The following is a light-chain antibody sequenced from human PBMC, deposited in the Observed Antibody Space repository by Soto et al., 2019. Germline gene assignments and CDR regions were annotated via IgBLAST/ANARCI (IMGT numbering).Light chain of an antibody. Sequence: EIVLTQSPGTLSLSPGERATLSCRASQSVSSSYLAWYQQKPGQAPRLLIYGASSRATGIPDRFSGSGSGTDFTLTISRLEPDDFAGYYCQQYGSSSFTFGPGTKVDIK. CDR3: QQYGSSSFT. J-gene: IGKJ3*01. V-gene: IGKV3-20*01. CDR2: GAS. CDR1: QSVSSSY.